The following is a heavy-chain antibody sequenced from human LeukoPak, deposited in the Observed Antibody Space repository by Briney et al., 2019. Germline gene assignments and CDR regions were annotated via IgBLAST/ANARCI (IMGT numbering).Heavy chain of an antibody. D-gene: IGHD4-17*01. Sequence: GGSLRLSCAASGFTVSSNYMSWVRQAPGKGLEWVSVIYSGGSTYYADSVKGRFTISRDNSKNTLYLQMNSLRAEDTAVYYCARVVPGDSPSYYYGMDVWGQGTMVTVSS. J-gene: IGHJ6*02. CDR2: IYSGGST. CDR3: ARVVPGDSPSYYYGMDV. V-gene: IGHV3-53*01. CDR1: GFTVSSNY.